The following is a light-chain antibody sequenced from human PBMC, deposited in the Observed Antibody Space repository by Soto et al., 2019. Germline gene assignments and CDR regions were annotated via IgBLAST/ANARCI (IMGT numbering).Light chain of an antibody. J-gene: IGKJ4*01. CDR1: QGVNSW. CDR3: QHGYSTPHT. V-gene: IGKV1-12*01. CDR2: AAS. Sequence: IELPESPESVSPFAPDQFRKTSRASQGVNSWLAWYQKKPGRAPKLLIYAASSLQNGVPSRFSGSETGTDFTLSISNLQPEDCAIDFCQHGYSTPHTFGGGTRVDI.